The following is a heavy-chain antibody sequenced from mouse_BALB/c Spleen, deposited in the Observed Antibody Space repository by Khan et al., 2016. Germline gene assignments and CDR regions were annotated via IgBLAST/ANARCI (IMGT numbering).Heavy chain of an antibody. Sequence: VQLQQSGAELVKPGASVKLSCTASGFNIKDTYMHWVKQRPEQGLEWIGRIEPANGTTKYDPKFQGKATITADTSSNTAYLQLSSLTSEDTAVYYCTRSTDYWGQDTTLTVSS. CDR2: IEPANGTT. J-gene: IGHJ2*01. V-gene: IGHV14-3*02. CDR1: GFNIKDTY. CDR3: TRSTDY.